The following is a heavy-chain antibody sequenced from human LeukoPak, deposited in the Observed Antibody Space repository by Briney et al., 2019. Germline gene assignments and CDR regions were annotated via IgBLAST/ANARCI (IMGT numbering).Heavy chain of an antibody. CDR2: IDYDSSHI. J-gene: IGHJ4*02. D-gene: IGHD3-10*01. Sequence: PGGSLRLSCAASGFTFSNSAMNWVRQVPGKGLEWVSSIDYDSSHIYYAASVRGRFTISRDNARNSVYLQMNSLRAEDTAVYYCARGRIVYGSGADFDYWGQGALVTVSS. CDR1: GFTFSNSA. CDR3: ARGRIVYGSGADFDY. V-gene: IGHV3-21*04.